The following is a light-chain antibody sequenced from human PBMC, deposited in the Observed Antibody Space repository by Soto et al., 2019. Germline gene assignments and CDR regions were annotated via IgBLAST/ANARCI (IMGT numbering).Light chain of an antibody. J-gene: IGLJ2*01. CDR1: SSNIGSNT. Sequence: QAVVTQPPSASGTPGQRVTISCSGSSSNIGSNTVNWYQHLPGTAPKLLIYSNDQRPSGIPDRFSGSKSGTSASLAISGLQSEDEAYYSCTAWDDSLNVVLFGGGTKVTVL. CDR3: TAWDDSLNVVL. CDR2: SND. V-gene: IGLV1-44*01.